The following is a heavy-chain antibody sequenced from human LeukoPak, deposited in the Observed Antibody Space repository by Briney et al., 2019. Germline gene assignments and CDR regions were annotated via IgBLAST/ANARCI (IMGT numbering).Heavy chain of an antibody. D-gene: IGHD6-19*01. CDR2: IYYRST. CDR1: GGSISSYY. Sequence: PSETLFLTCTVSGGSISSYYWSWIRQPPGKGLEWIGYIYYRSTNYNPSLKSRVTISVDTSKNQFSLKVSSVTAADTAVYYCASIAVSGTVDYWGQGTLVTVSS. V-gene: IGHV4-59*01. CDR3: ASIAVSGTVDY. J-gene: IGHJ4*02.